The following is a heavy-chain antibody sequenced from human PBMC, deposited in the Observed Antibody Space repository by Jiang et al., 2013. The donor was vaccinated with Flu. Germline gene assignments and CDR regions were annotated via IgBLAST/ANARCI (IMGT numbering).Heavy chain of an antibody. V-gene: IGHV4-4*02. CDR3: ARGYGYPDYYFDY. CDR2: IYHSGST. Sequence: VQLVESGPGLVKPSGTLSLTCTVSGVSISSSNWWSWVRQPPGKGLEWIGEIYHSGSTNNNPSLKSRVTISVDKSKNHFSLKLSSVTAADTAVYYCARGYGYPDYYFDYWGQGTPVTVSS. D-gene: IGHD5-18*01. CDR1: GVSISSSNW. J-gene: IGHJ4*02.